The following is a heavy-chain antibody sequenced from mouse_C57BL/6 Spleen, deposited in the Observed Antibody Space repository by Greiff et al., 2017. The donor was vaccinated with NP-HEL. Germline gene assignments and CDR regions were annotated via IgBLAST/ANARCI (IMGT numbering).Heavy chain of an antibody. J-gene: IGHJ2*01. CDR2: IDPETGGT. CDR1: GYTFTDYE. Sequence: VQLQQSGAELVRPGASVTLSCKASGYTFTDYEMHWVKQTPVHGLEWIGAIDPETGGTAYNQKFKGKAILTADKSSSTAYMELRSLTSEDSAVYYCTRKPSYYSNYIYFAYWGQGTTLTVSS. D-gene: IGHD2-5*01. V-gene: IGHV1-15*01. CDR3: TRKPSYYSNYIYFAY.